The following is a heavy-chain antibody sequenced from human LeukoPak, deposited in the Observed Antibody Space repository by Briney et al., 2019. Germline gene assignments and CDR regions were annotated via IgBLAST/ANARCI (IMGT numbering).Heavy chain of an antibody. Sequence: RGSLRLSCAASGFTVSGNYMSWVRQAPGKGLEWVSVIYSGGSTYYADSVKGRFTISRDSSKNTLYLQMNSLRAEDTAVYYCARHLGAGNWFDPWGQGTLVTVSS. J-gene: IGHJ5*02. CDR1: GFTVSGNY. CDR3: ARHLGAGNWFDP. D-gene: IGHD3-16*01. CDR2: IYSGGST. V-gene: IGHV3-66*02.